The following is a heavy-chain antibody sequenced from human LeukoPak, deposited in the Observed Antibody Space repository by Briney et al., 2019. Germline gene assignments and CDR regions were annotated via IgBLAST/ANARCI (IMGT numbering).Heavy chain of an antibody. CDR3: ARGVNLNYYDSSGYYHIDY. V-gene: IGHV4-31*03. Sequence: PSETLSLTCTVSGGPISSGGYYWSWLRQHPGKGLEWIGYIYYSGSTYYNPSLKSRVTISVDTSKNQFSLKLSSVTAADTAVYYCARGVNLNYYDSSGYYHIDYWGQGTLVTVSS. D-gene: IGHD3-22*01. J-gene: IGHJ4*02. CDR2: IYYSGST. CDR1: GGPISSGGYY.